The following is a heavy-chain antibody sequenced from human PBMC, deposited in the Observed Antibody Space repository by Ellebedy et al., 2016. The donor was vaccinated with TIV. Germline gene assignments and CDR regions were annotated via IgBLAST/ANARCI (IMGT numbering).Heavy chain of an antibody. CDR3: ARHRLYNIGWFDP. J-gene: IGHJ5*02. D-gene: IGHD5-24*01. V-gene: IGHV4-39*01. Sequence: SETLSLXCTVSGGSISSSSYYWGWIRQPPGKGLEWIGEINHSGSTNYNPSLKSRVTISVDTSKNQFSLKLSSVTAADTAVYYCARHRLYNIGWFDPWGQGTLVTVSS. CDR2: INHSGST. CDR1: GGSISSSSYY.